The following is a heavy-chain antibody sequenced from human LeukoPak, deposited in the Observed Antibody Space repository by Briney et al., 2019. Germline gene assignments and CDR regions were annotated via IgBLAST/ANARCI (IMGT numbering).Heavy chain of an antibody. Sequence: GGSLRLSCGASGLTFSSYSINWVRHAPGKGLEWVSPITASGTAMFYADSVKGRFTISRDNAKNSLYLQMDSLRDEDTAVYYCASSGSYRFDYWGQGTLVTVSS. CDR2: ITASGTAM. CDR1: GLTFSSYS. J-gene: IGHJ4*02. D-gene: IGHD1-26*01. V-gene: IGHV3-48*02. CDR3: ASSGSYRFDY.